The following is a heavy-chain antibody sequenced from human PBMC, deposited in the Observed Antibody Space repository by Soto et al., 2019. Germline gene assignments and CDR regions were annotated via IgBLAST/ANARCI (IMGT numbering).Heavy chain of an antibody. CDR1: GFTFSSYW. V-gene: IGHV3-7*01. CDR3: ARYLKKSYYSCGMDV. Sequence: EVQLVESGGGLVQPGGSLRLSCAASGFTFSSYWMSWVLQAPGKGLEWVANIKQDGSEKYYVDSVKGRFTISRDNAKNSLYLQMNRLRAEDTAGYYGARYLKKSYYSCGMDVWGQGTTVTVSS. J-gene: IGHJ6*02. CDR2: IKQDGSEK.